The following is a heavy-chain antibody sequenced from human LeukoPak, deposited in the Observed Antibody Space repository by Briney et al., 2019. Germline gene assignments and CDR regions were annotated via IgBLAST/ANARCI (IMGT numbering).Heavy chain of an antibody. V-gene: IGHV1-18*01. CDR1: GGTFSSYA. Sequence: ASVKVSCKASGGTFSSYAISWVRQAPGQGLECMGWISAYNGNTNYAQKLQGRVTMTTDTSTSTAYMELRSLRSDDTAVYYCARERSGWADYWGQGTLVTVSS. J-gene: IGHJ4*02. CDR2: ISAYNGNT. D-gene: IGHD6-19*01. CDR3: ARERSGWADY.